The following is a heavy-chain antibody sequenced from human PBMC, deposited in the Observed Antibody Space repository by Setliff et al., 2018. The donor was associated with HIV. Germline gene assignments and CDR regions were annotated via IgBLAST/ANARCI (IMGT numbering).Heavy chain of an antibody. D-gene: IGHD6-13*01. CDR1: GFMFTSYA. Sequence: GGSLRLSCAASGFMFTSYAMTWVRQAPGKGLEWVSTIRGSGDTTHYADFVKGRFTISRDNSENTLYLQMNSQRAEDMAVYYCAREDSSWYGSFDYWGQGTLVTVSS. V-gene: IGHV3-23*01. J-gene: IGHJ4*02. CDR2: IRGSGDTT. CDR3: AREDSSWYGSFDY.